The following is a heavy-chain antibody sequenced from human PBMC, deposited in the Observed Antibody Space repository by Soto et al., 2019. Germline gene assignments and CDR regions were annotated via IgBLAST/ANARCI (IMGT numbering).Heavy chain of an antibody. V-gene: IGHV4-39*01. CDR2: IYYSGST. J-gene: IGHJ6*02. Sequence: XETLSLTCTVSGGSISSSSYYWGWIRQPPGKGLEWIGSIYYSGSTYYNPSLKSRVTISVDTSKNQFSLKLSSVTAADTAVYYCARQDCSGGSCYQGMDVWGQGTTVTVSS. D-gene: IGHD2-15*01. CDR3: ARQDCSGGSCYQGMDV. CDR1: GGSISSSSYY.